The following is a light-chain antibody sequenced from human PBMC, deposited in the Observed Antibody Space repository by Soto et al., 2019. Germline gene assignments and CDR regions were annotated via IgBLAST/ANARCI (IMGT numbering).Light chain of an antibody. CDR3: QSYDSSLSAVV. J-gene: IGLJ7*01. CDR1: ISNIGAGYD. Sequence: QAVLTQPPSVSGAPGQRVTTSCIGSISNIGAGYDVHWYQQLPGKAPKLVISGNNNRPSGVPDRFSGSKSGTSASLAIAGLQAEDEADYYCQSYDSSLSAVVFGGGTQLTVL. CDR2: GNN. V-gene: IGLV1-40*01.